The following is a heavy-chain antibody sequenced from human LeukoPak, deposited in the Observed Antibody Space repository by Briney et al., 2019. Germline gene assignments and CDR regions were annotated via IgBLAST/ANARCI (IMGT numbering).Heavy chain of an antibody. CDR3: ARHFVSGRPSDY. CDR1: GGSVSSGSYY. D-gene: IGHD3-10*01. V-gene: IGHV4-61*01. J-gene: IGHJ4*02. Sequence: SETLSLTCTVSGGSVSSGSYYWSWIRQPPGKGLEWIGYIHYSGSTKYNPSLKSRVTISEDTSKNQFSLELSAVTAADTAVYYCARHFVSGRPSDYWGQGTLVTVSS. CDR2: IHYSGST.